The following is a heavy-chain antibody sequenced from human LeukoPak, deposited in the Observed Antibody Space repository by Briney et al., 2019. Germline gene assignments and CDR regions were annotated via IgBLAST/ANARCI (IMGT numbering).Heavy chain of an antibody. D-gene: IGHD2-15*01. V-gene: IGHV4-4*07. Sequence: SESLSLTCTVSGGSISSYYWTWIRQPAGKGLEWIGRIYTSGSTNYNPSLKSRISMSRDTSKNQLSLELNSVTVADTAVYYCARIYCSGGSCYCDYWGQGTLVTVSS. J-gene: IGHJ4*02. CDR3: ARIYCSGGSCYCDY. CDR1: GGSISSYY. CDR2: IYTSGST.